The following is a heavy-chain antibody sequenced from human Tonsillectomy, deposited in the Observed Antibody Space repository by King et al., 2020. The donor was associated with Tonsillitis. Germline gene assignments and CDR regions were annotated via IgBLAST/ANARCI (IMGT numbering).Heavy chain of an antibody. D-gene: IGHD2-21*01. CDR2: ISVGVGDT. CDR3: ARDAVVNAWDDAFDI. Sequence: VQLVESGGGLVQPGGSLRLSCAASGFTLSSHAMSWVRQAPGKGLEWVSVISVGVGDTYYADSVKGRFTISRDNSKNTLQLQMRSLRDEDTAVYYCARDAVVNAWDDAFDIWGQGTMVTVSS. V-gene: IGHV3-23*04. CDR1: GFTLSSHA. J-gene: IGHJ3*02.